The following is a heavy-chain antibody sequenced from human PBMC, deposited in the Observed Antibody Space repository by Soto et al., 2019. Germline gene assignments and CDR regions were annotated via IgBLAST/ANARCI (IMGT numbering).Heavy chain of an antibody. J-gene: IGHJ6*02. CDR3: ARDPTGYSSSWHHYYYYYYGMDV. CDR1: GGSISSSSYY. CDR2: IYYSGST. Sequence: SETLSLTCTVSGGSISSSSYYWGWIRHPPGKGLEWIGSIYYSGSTYYNPSLKSRVTISVDTSKNQFSLKLSSVTAADTAVYYCARDPTGYSSSWHHYYYYYYGMDVWGQGTTVTVSS. D-gene: IGHD6-13*01. V-gene: IGHV4-39*02.